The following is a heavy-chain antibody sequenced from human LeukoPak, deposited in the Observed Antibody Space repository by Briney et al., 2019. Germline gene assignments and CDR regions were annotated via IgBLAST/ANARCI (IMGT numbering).Heavy chain of an antibody. CDR1: GFIFSYYG. V-gene: IGHV3-33*06. J-gene: IGHJ6*03. CDR2: IWPDGTIQ. Sequence: GRSLRLSCAASGFIFSYYGMHWVRQAPGKGLEWLAVIWPDGTIQYYADPVKGRFTISRDNSKNTLYLQMNSLRAEDTAVYYCAKARCYCSSTSCYPCDYYYYMDVWGKGTTVTVSS. CDR3: AKARCYCSSTSCYPCDYYYYMDV. D-gene: IGHD2-2*01.